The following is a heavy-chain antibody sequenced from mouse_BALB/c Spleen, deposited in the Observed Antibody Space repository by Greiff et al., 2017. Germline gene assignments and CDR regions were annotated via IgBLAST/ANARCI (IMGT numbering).Heavy chain of an antibody. V-gene: IGHV1-55*01. J-gene: IGHJ2*01. CDR2: IYPGSGST. CDR3: AREPFDY. CDR1: GYNFTSYW. Sequence: QVQLQQPGAELVKPGTSVKLSCKASGYNFTSYWINWVKLRPGQGLEWIGDIYPGSGSTNYNEKFKSKATLTVDTSSSTAYMQLSSLASEDSALYYCAREPFDYWGQGTTLTVSS.